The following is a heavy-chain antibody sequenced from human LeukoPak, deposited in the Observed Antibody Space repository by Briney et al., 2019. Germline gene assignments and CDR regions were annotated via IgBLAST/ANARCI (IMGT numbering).Heavy chain of an antibody. CDR1: GFTFSSYA. D-gene: IGHD5-18*01. CDR2: INHSGST. J-gene: IGHJ5*02. CDR3: ARFLRAGYSYGKGLAWFDP. V-gene: IGHV4-34*01. Sequence: PGGSLRLSCAASGFTFSSYAMSWIRQPPGKGLEWIGEINHSGSTNYNPSLKSRVTISVDTSKNQFSLKLSSVTAADTAVYYCARFLRAGYSYGKGLAWFDPWGQGTLVTVSS.